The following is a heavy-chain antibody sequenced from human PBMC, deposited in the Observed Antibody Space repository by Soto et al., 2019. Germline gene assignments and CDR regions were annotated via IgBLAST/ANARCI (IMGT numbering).Heavy chain of an antibody. CDR1: GGNFTSYA. V-gene: IGHV1-69*01. D-gene: IGHD6-13*01. J-gene: IGHJ5*02. CDR2: IVPLFGTT. CDR3: AKASGRSWYNWFDP. Sequence: QVQLVQSGAEVKKPGSSVKVSCKASGGNFTSYAISWVRQAPGQGLEFMGEIVPLFGTTNYAHKFRGRVTVTADESTSTVYMEMSSLRSEDTAVYYCAKASGRSWYNWFDPWGQGTLVTVST.